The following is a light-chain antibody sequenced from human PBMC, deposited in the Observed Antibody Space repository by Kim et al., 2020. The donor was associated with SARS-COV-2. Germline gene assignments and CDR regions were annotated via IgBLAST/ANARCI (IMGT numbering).Light chain of an antibody. CDR3: YKYIRSPYS. V-gene: IGKV3-20*01. CDR1: RGSSNNS. Sequence: LPAEDAAPSCRRANRGSSNNSLDWHKHNPGQTPRLFCPDASDTGTGVPDRFSGCGSGLAFTLSIRRLEPEDFELYQCYKYIRSPYSFGQGTKLEI. J-gene: IGKJ2*03. CDR2: DAS.